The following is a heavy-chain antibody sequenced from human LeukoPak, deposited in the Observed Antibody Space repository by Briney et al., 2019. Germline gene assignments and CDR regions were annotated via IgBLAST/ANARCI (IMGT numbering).Heavy chain of an antibody. J-gene: IGHJ4*02. CDR3: ARDPSLRTTLDY. CDR2: INEDGSTT. Sequence: AGGSLRLSCAASGFTFSSNWMHWVRQAPGKGLVWVSRINEDGSTTNYADSVKGRFTISRDNAKNTLYLQMNSLRAEDTAVYYCARDPSLRTTLDYWGQGTLVTVSS. CDR1: GFTFSSNW. D-gene: IGHD1-1*01. V-gene: IGHV3-74*01.